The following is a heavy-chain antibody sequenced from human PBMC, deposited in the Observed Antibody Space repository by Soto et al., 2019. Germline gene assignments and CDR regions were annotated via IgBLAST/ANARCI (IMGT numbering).Heavy chain of an antibody. CDR2: IYYSGST. D-gene: IGHD7-27*01. Sequence: SETLSLTCTVSGGSISSYYWSWIRQPPGKGLEWIGYIYYSGSTYYNTSLKSRVTISVDTSRNQFSLIVNSVTAADTAVYYCARRWGYSFDYWGQGTRVTVSS. J-gene: IGHJ4*02. V-gene: IGHV4-59*12. CDR1: GGSISSYY. CDR3: ARRWGYSFDY.